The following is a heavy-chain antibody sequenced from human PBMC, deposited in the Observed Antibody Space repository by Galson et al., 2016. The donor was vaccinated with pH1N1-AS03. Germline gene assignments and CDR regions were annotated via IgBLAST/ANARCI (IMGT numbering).Heavy chain of an antibody. J-gene: IGHJ4*02. CDR1: GFTFSDYW. CDR3: FEINNG. Sequence: SLRLSCAASGFTFSDYWMSWVRQAPGKGPEWVANIKQDGSEKYYVDSVKGRFTISRDNAKNSLYLQMNSLRAEDTAVYYCFEINNGGGQGTLVTVSS. CDR2: IKQDGSEK. D-gene: IGHD2-8*01. V-gene: IGHV3-7*01.